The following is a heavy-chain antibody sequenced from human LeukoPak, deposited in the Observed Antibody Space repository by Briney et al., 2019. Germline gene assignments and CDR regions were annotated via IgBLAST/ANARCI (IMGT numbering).Heavy chain of an antibody. Sequence: GGSLRLSCAASGFTFSSYWMHWDRQAPGKGLVWVSRINSDGSSTSYADSVKGRFTISRDNAKNTLYLQMNSLRAEDTAVYYCARPRAGGATTGLDYWGQGTLDTVSS. J-gene: IGHJ4*02. V-gene: IGHV3-74*01. CDR1: GFTFSSYW. CDR2: INSDGSST. D-gene: IGHD1-26*01. CDR3: ARPRAGGATTGLDY.